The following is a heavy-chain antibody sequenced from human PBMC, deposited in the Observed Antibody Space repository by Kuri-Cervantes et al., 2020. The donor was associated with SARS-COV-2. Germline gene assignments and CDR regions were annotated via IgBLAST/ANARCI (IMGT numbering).Heavy chain of an antibody. Sequence: SETLSLTCTVPGGSISSYYWSWIRQPAGKGLEWIGRIYTSGSTNYNPSLKSPVTMSVDTSKNQFSLKLNSVTAADTAVYYSARLYSSGGNFDYWGQGTLVTVSS. CDR3: ARLYSSGGNFDY. D-gene: IGHD6-19*01. CDR2: IYTSGST. CDR1: GGSISSYY. V-gene: IGHV4-4*07. J-gene: IGHJ4*02.